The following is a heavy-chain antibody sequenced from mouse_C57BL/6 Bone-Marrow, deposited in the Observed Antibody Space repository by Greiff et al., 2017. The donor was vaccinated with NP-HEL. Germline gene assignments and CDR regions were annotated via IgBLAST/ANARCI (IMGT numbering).Heavy chain of an antibody. Sequence: VQLQQPGAELVMPGASVKLSCKASGYTFTSYWMHWVKQRPGQGLEWIGEIDPSDSYTNYNQKFKGKSTLTVDKSSSTAYMQLSSLTSEDSAVYYCASYDGYLYAMDYWGQGTSVTVSS. CDR2: IDPSDSYT. D-gene: IGHD2-3*01. CDR1: GYTFTSYW. J-gene: IGHJ4*01. V-gene: IGHV1-69*01. CDR3: ASYDGYLYAMDY.